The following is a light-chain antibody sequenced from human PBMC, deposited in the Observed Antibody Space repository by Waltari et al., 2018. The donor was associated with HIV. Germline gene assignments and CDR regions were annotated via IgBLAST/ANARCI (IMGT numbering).Light chain of an antibody. Sequence: QSALTQPASVSGSPGQSITISCTGTSIDVGGYSSVSWYQQHPDKAPKLMIYEVSKRHSGVSNRFSGSKSGNTASLTISGLQAEDDADYYCCSYAGSSTFVVFGGGTKLTVL. V-gene: IGLV2-23*02. J-gene: IGLJ2*01. CDR3: CSYAGSSTFVV. CDR1: SIDVGGYSS. CDR2: EVS.